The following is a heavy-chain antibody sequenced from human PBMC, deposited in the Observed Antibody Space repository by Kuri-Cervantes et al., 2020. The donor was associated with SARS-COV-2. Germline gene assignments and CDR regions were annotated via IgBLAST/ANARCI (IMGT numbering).Heavy chain of an antibody. CDR3: ARGPPSSIAARRVSFDY. D-gene: IGHD6-6*01. CDR1: GGSISSYY. V-gene: IGHV4-34*01. Sequence: SETLSLTCTVSGGSISSYYWSWIRQPPGKGLEWIGEINHSGSTNYNPSLKSRVTISVDTSKNQFSLKLSSVTAADTAVYYCARGPPSSIAARRVSFDYWGQGTLVTVSS. CDR2: INHSGST. J-gene: IGHJ4*02.